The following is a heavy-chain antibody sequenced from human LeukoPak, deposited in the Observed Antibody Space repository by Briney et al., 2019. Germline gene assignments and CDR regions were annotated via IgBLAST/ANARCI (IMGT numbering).Heavy chain of an antibody. CDR3: ASDPGRYGHPYYFDY. CDR2: IKQDGSEK. D-gene: IGHD5-18*01. CDR1: GFTFSSYW. J-gene: IGHJ4*02. V-gene: IGHV3-7*01. Sequence: GGSLRLSCAASGFTFSSYWMSWVRQAPGKGLEWVANIKQDGSEKYYVDSVKGRFTISRDNAKNSLYLQMNSLRAEDTAVYYCASDPGRYGHPYYFDYWGQGTLVTVSS.